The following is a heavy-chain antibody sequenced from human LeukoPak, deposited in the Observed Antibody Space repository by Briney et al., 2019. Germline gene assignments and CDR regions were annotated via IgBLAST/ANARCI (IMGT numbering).Heavy chain of an antibody. D-gene: IGHD3-10*01. Sequence: SETLSLTCTVSGGSISTSNYYWGWIRQPPGKGLEWIGSIYYSGSTYYNPSLKSRVTISVDTSKNQFSLKLSSVTAADTAVYYCASRTLWFGELSYSPNYFDYWGQGTLVTVSS. CDR2: IYYSGST. V-gene: IGHV4-39*01. CDR1: GGSISTSNYY. CDR3: ASRTLWFGELSYSPNYFDY. J-gene: IGHJ4*02.